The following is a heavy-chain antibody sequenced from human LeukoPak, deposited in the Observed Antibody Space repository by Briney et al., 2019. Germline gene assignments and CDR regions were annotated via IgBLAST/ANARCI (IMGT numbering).Heavy chain of an antibody. D-gene: IGHD1-7*01. V-gene: IGHV1-69*05. CDR2: IIPIFGTA. Sequence: EASVKVSCKASGGTFNNNGFSWVRQAPGQGLEWMGGIIPIFGTANYAQKFQGRVTITTDESTSTAYMELSSLRSEDTAVYYCAREGVDNWNYEGFDYWGQGTLVTVSS. CDR1: GGTFNNNG. J-gene: IGHJ4*02. CDR3: AREGVDNWNYEGFDY.